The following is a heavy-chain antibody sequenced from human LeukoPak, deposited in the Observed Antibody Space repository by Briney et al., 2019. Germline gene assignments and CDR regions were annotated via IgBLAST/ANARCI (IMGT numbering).Heavy chain of an antibody. CDR1: GFTFSSYW. V-gene: IGHV3-7*03. Sequence: GGSLRLSCAASGFTFSSYWMTWVRQAPGKGLEWVANIKQDGGESYYVDSVKGRFTISRENAKNSLYLQMNNLRAEDTAVYYCARDYYENVAHSHMLPFWGQGTLVTVSS. D-gene: IGHD1-26*01. CDR2: IKQDGGES. J-gene: IGHJ4*02. CDR3: ARDYYENVAHSHMLPF.